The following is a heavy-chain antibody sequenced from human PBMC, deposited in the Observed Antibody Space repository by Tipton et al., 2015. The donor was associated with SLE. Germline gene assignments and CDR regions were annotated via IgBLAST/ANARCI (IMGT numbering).Heavy chain of an antibody. V-gene: IGHV4-59*12. CDR1: SGSISSYY. Sequence: TLSLTCTVSSGSISSYYWSWIRQPPGKGLEWIGYIYYSGSTNYNPSLKSRVTISVDTSKNQFSLKLSSVTAADTAVYYCAREPRSGYHDYWGQGTLVIVSS. CDR3: AREPRSGYHDY. D-gene: IGHD3-3*01. CDR2: IYYSGST. J-gene: IGHJ4*02.